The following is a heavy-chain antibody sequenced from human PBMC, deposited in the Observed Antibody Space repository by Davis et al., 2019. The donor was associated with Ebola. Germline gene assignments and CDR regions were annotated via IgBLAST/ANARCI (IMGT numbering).Heavy chain of an antibody. CDR2: ISSSSSYI. CDR1: GFTFDDYA. CDR3: AKLNTVTTWPVVGY. J-gene: IGHJ4*02. Sequence: GGSLRLSCAASGFTFDDYAMHWVRQAPGKGLEWVSSISSSSSYIYYADSVKGRFTISRDNSKNTLYLQMNSLRAEDTAVYYCAKLNTVTTWPVVGYWGQGTLVTVSS. V-gene: IGHV3-23*01. D-gene: IGHD4-11*01.